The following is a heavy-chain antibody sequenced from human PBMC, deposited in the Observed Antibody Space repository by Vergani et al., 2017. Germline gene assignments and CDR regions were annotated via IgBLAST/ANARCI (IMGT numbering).Heavy chain of an antibody. Sequence: QVQLVQSGAEVKKPGSSVKVSCKASGGTFSSYAISWVRQAPGQGLEWMGGIIPLFCTATYAQKFQGRVTITADESTTTAYMELSSLRSEDTAVYYCARGLVGYCSGGSCPNDYWGQGTLVSV. D-gene: IGHD2-15*01. CDR1: GGTFSSYA. J-gene: IGHJ4*02. CDR3: ARGLVGYCSGGSCPNDY. CDR2: IIPLFCTA. V-gene: IGHV1-69*01.